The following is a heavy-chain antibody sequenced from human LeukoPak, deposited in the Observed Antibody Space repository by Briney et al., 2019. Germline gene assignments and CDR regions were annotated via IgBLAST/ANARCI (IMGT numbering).Heavy chain of an antibody. CDR1: GFTFSSYN. J-gene: IGHJ5*02. CDR3: AKPTYDFWSGYHPNWFDP. CDR2: ISGSGGST. Sequence: PGGSLRLSCAASGFTFSSYNMNWVRQAPGKGLEWVSAISGSGGSTYYADSVKGRFTISRDNSKNTLYLQMNSLRAEDTAVYYCAKPTYDFWSGYHPNWFDPWGQGTLVTVSS. V-gene: IGHV3-23*01. D-gene: IGHD3-3*01.